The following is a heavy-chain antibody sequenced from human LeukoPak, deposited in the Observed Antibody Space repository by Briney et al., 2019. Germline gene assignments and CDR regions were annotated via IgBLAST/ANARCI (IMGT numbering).Heavy chain of an antibody. CDR3: ARGVVVVPAAPSPGYYYGMDV. J-gene: IGHJ6*02. D-gene: IGHD2-2*01. V-gene: IGHV1-2*06. CDR1: GYTFTGYY. Sequence: ASVKVSCQASGYTFTGYYMHWVRQAPGQGLEWMGRINPNSGGTNYAQKFQGRVTMTRDTSISTAYMELSRLRSDDTAVYYCARGVVVVPAAPSPGYYYGMDVWGQGTTVTVSS. CDR2: INPNSGGT.